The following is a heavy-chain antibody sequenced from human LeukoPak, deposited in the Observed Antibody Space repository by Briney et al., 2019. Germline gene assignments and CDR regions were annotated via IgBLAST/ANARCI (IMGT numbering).Heavy chain of an antibody. D-gene: IGHD5-24*01. CDR3: AKDAGDGYNLAYIDY. CDR1: GFTFSSYG. J-gene: IGHJ4*02. V-gene: IGHV3-30*18. Sequence: GGPLRLSCAASGFTFSSYGMHWVRQAPGKGREWVAVISYDGSNKYYADSVKGRFTISRDNSKNTLYLQMNSLRAEDPAVYSCAKDAGDGYNLAYIDYWGQGTLVTVSS. CDR2: ISYDGSNK.